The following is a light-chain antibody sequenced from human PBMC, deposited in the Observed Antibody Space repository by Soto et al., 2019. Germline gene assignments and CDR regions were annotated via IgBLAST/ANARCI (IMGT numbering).Light chain of an antibody. CDR1: SNDVGGYNY. CDR3: SSYTTSSTYV. CDR2: GVT. V-gene: IGLV2-14*03. Sequence: QSVLTQPASVSGSPGQSITISCTGTSNDVGGYNYVSWYQQHPGKAPKLIIYGVTNRPSGVSNRFSASKSGNTASLAISGLQAEDEADYYCSSYTTSSTYVFGTGTKVTVL. J-gene: IGLJ1*01.